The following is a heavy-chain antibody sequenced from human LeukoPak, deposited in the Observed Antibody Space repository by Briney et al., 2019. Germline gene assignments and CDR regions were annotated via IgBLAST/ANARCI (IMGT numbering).Heavy chain of an antibody. Sequence: GGSLTLSCAASGFTFSSYAMHWVRQAPGKGLEWVAVISYDGSNKYYADSVKGRFTISRDTSKNTLYLQMNSLRAEDTAVYYGARDQGWSGSCHRVYGMDVWGQGTTVTVSS. CDR2: ISYDGSNK. CDR3: ARDQGWSGSCHRVYGMDV. V-gene: IGHV3-30*04. D-gene: IGHD1-26*01. J-gene: IGHJ6*02. CDR1: GFTFSSYA.